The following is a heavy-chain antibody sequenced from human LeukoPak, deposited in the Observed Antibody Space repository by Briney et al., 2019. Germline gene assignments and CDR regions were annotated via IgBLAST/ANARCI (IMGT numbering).Heavy chain of an antibody. CDR3: HTSARGEPRSSRARDY. J-gene: IGHJ4*02. Sequence: SETLSLTCAVYGGSFSGYYWSWIRQPPGKGLEWIGEINHSGSTNYNPSLKSRVTISVDTSKNQFSLKLSSVTAADTAVYYCHTSARGEPRSSRARDYWGQGTLVTVSS. CDR1: GGSFSGYY. V-gene: IGHV4-34*01. D-gene: IGHD1-14*01. CDR2: INHSGST.